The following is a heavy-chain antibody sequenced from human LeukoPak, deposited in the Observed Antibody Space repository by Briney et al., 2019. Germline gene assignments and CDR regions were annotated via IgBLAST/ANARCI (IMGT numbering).Heavy chain of an antibody. Sequence: GGSLRLSCAASGFTFSSYWMSWVRQAPGQGLEWVGRIRNKARSYTTEYAASVTGRFTISRDDSKNSLYLQMNSLTIEDTAVYYCTGGRPARGFSVFAAGGKGTTVIVSS. CDR3: TGGRPARGFSVFAA. J-gene: IGHJ6*04. CDR1: GFTFSSYW. D-gene: IGHD5-12*01. CDR2: IRNKARSYTT. V-gene: IGHV3-72*01.